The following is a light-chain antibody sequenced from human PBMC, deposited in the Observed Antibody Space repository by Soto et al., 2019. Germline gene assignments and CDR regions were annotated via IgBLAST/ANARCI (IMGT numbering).Light chain of an antibody. J-gene: IGKJ3*01. CDR3: QQYSSYPFT. Sequence: DIQMTQSPSTLSASVGDRVTITCRAGQSISSWLAWYQQKPGKAPKLLIYKASSLESGVPSRFSGSGSWTEFTLTISSLQPDDFATYYCQQYSSYPFTFGHGTKVDIK. CDR2: KAS. CDR1: QSISSW. V-gene: IGKV1-5*03.